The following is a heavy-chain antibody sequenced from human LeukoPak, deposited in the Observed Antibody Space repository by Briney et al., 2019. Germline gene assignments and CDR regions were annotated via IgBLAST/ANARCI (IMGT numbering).Heavy chain of an antibody. CDR1: GGTFSSYA. Sequence: SVKVSCKASGGTFSSYAISWVRQAPGQGLEWMGGIIPIFGTANYALKFQGRVTITTDESTSTAYMELSSLRSEDTAVYYCARSEVGATPTDYYYMDVWGKGTTVTVSS. J-gene: IGHJ6*03. CDR3: ARSEVGATPTDYYYMDV. D-gene: IGHD1-26*01. CDR2: IIPIFGTA. V-gene: IGHV1-69*05.